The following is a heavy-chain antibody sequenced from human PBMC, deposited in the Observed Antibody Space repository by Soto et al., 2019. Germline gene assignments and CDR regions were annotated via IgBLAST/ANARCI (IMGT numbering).Heavy chain of an antibody. Sequence: EVQLVESGGGLVQPGGSLRLSCAASGFTFSSYAMHWVRQAPGKGLEYVSAISSNGGSTYYANSVKGRFTISRDNSKNTLYLQMGSLRAEDIAVYYCASSRTGITIFGVVVDAFDIWGQGTMVTVSS. D-gene: IGHD3-3*01. V-gene: IGHV3-64*01. J-gene: IGHJ3*02. CDR2: ISSNGGST. CDR1: GFTFSSYA. CDR3: ASSRTGITIFGVVVDAFDI.